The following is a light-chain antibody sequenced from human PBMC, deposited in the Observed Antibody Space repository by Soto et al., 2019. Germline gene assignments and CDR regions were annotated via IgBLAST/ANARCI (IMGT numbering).Light chain of an antibody. CDR3: QHYNSYSEA. CDR2: TAS. J-gene: IGKJ1*01. V-gene: IGKV1-5*03. Sequence: DIQMTQSPSTLSGSVGDRVTITCRAGQLFRSCLAWYQQKPGKAPKLLIYTASTLQSGVPSRFSGSGSGTEFTLTISSLQPDDFATYYCQHYNSYSEAFGQGTKVELK. CDR1: QLFRSC.